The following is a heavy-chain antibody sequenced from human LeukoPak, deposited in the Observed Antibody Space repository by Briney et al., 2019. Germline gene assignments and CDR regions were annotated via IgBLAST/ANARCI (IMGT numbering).Heavy chain of an antibody. Sequence: GASVKVSCKAARGTFSNYVFSWVRQAPGQGLEWMGRIIPIFDEAIYAQKFQGRVTITADRSTSTAYMELSGLTSEDTAVYYCARVGRVGADLFDYWGQGTLVTVSS. CDR2: IIPIFDEA. V-gene: IGHV1-69*04. D-gene: IGHD1-26*01. J-gene: IGHJ4*02. CDR3: ARVGRVGADLFDY. CDR1: RGTFSNYV.